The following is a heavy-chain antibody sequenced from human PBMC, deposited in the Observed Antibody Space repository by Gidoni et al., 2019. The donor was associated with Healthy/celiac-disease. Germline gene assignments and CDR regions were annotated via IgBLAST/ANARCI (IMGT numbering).Heavy chain of an antibody. CDR2: ISSNWGST. D-gene: IGHD3-10*01. V-gene: IGHV3-64D*06. J-gene: IGHJ6*02. Sequence: EVPLVAASGGKVQPGGSLRLSVSAYEFTFRSYAMHWVRQAPGKGLEDVAAISSNWGSTYYADSVKGRFTIFRYNSKNSMYLKSVSRVPACAAAYYCVKGSTRYYSNGMDLWIQGSTATVS. CDR1: EFTFRSYA. CDR3: VKGSTRYYSNGMDL.